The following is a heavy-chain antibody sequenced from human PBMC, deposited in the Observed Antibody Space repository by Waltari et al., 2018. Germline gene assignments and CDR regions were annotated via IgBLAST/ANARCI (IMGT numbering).Heavy chain of an antibody. Sequence: EVQLVESGGGLVEPGGSLRLSCAGSGFIFRTAWMHWARQAPGKGLEWVGRIKSRSAGGTTEYGAPVKGRFTISRDDSKDTVYLQMNSLKTEDTGVYYCGDFTAFDYWGQGSLVIVSS. CDR2: IKSRSAGGTT. V-gene: IGHV3-15*01. J-gene: IGHJ4*02. CDR3: GDFTAFDY. CDR1: GFIFRTAW. D-gene: IGHD2-8*02.